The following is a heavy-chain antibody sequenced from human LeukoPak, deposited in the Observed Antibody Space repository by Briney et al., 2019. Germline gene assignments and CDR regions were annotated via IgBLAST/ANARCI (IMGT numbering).Heavy chain of an antibody. CDR2: IYTSGST. CDR3: ARGMGSGWYSNWFDP. V-gene: IGHV4-4*07. CDR1: GGYISNYY. J-gene: IGHJ5*02. Sequence: PSETLSLTCTVSGGYISNYYWSWIRQPAGKGLEWIGRIYTSGSTNYNPSLKSRVTMSVGTSKNQFSLKLSSVTAADTAVYYCARGMGSGWYSNWFDPWGQGTLVTVSS. D-gene: IGHD6-19*01.